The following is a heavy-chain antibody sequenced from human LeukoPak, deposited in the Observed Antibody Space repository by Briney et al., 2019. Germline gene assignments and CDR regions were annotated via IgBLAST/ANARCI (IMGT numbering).Heavy chain of an antibody. Sequence: ASVKVSCKVSGYTLTELSMHWVRQAPGKGLEWMGGFDPEDGETIYAQKFQGRVTMTEDTSTDAAYMELSSLRSEDTAVYYCATDQRIAARHYYYGMDVWGQGTTVTVSS. CDR2: FDPEDGET. V-gene: IGHV1-24*01. J-gene: IGHJ6*02. CDR3: ATDQRIAARHYYYGMDV. D-gene: IGHD6-6*01. CDR1: GYTLTELS.